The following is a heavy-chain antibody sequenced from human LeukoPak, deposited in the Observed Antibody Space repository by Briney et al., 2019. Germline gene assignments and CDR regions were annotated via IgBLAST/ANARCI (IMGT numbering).Heavy chain of an antibody. CDR1: GYNFPSYG. CDR3: ARDRGGKGSAVFH. J-gene: IGHJ4*02. D-gene: IGHD3-10*01. V-gene: IGHV1-18*01. CDR2: IRPHTGET. Sequence: ASVKVSCKASGYNFPSYGINWVRQAPGQGLEWMGWIRPHTGETHSAQRFQDRVTTTTDTSTTTAYMELRSLRFDDTAVYYCARDRGGKGSAVFHWGQGSLVTVSS.